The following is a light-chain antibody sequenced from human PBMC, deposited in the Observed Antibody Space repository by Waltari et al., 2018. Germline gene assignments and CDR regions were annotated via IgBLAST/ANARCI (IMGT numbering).Light chain of an antibody. J-gene: IGLJ2*01. Sequence: QSALTQPASVSGSPGQSVTISCTGTSSDVGGYNYVSWYQQHPGNAPKLMIYEVTHRPSGVSNRFSGSKSGNTASLTISGLQAEDEADYYCCSYAGSSPHVIFGGGTKLTVL. CDR3: CSYAGSSPHVI. V-gene: IGLV2-14*01. CDR2: EVT. CDR1: SSDVGGYNY.